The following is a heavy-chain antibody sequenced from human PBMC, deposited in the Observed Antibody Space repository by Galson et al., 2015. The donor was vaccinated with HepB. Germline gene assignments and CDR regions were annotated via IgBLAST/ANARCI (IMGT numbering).Heavy chain of an antibody. V-gene: IGHV1-8*01. CDR3: ARGPKRMATSPYYFDY. J-gene: IGHJ4*02. Sequence: SVKVSCKASGYTFTSYDINWVRQATGQGLEWMGWMNPNSGNTGYAQKLQGRVTMTRNTSISTAYMELSSLRSEDTAVYYCARGPKRMATSPYYFDYWGQGTLVTVSS. CDR1: GYTFTSYD. CDR2: MNPNSGNT. D-gene: IGHD5-24*01.